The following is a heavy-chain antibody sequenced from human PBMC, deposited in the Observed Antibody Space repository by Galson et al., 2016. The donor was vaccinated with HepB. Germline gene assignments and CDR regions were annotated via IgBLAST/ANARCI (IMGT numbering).Heavy chain of an antibody. D-gene: IGHD1-26*01. CDR1: GFTFSSYW. CDR3: AVGGHGDY. Sequence: SLRLSCAASGFTFSSYWMTWVRQAPGKGLEWVANIKFDGNEKDYVDSVKGRFTISRDNAKNSLYLQMNSLRVDDTAVYYCAVGGHGDYCGQGTLVTVSS. V-gene: IGHV3-7*03. CDR2: IKFDGNEK. J-gene: IGHJ4*02.